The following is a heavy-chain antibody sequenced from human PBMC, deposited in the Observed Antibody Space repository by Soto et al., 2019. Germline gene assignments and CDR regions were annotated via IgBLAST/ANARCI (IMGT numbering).Heavy chain of an antibody. J-gene: IGHJ6*02. CDR3: AREGSLGLDV. D-gene: IGHD3-10*01. CDR2: INGDGASL. V-gene: IGHV3-74*03. CDR1: GFIFSSFW. Sequence: EVRLEEAGGGFVQPGGSLRVSCSGSGFIFSSFWMHWVRQGPGKGLEWGSRINGDGASLAYADSVKGRFSISRDNVKNTLHLQMNSLGADDTAVYFCAREGSLGLDVWGRGTTVTVSS.